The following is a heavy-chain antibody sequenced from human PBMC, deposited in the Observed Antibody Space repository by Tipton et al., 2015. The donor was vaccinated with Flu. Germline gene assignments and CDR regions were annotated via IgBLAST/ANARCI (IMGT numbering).Heavy chain of an antibody. CDR1: GGTFSSYP. J-gene: IGHJ5*02. D-gene: IGHD6-19*01. CDR3: ARGYNSGWSVYWFDP. CDR2: IVPIFGAA. V-gene: IGHV1-69*18. Sequence: QVQLVQSGAEVKKPGSSVKVSCKTSGGTFSSYPITWVRQAPGQGLEWMGRIVPIFGAAIYAQRFQGRVTITADDSTRTAYMELSSLRSDDTAIYYCARGYNSGWSVYWFDPWGQGTLVTVSS.